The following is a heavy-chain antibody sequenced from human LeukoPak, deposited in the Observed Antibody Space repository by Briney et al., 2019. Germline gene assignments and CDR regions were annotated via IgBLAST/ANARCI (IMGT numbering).Heavy chain of an antibody. Sequence: SQTLSLTCTVSGGSISSETSYWTWIRQDPGKGLEWLGYIFYSGPAYYNPSLKSRVTLSVDTSKNQFSLTLPSVTAADAAVYYCARYNDAFDIWGQGTMVTVSS. CDR2: IFYSGPA. D-gene: IGHD1-1*01. CDR1: GGSISSETSY. J-gene: IGHJ3*02. V-gene: IGHV4-31*03. CDR3: ARYNDAFDI.